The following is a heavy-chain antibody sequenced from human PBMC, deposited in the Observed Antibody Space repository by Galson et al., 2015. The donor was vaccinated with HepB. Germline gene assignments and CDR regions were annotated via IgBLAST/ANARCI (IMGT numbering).Heavy chain of an antibody. CDR3: AKETGGSGSSYMSYFDC. J-gene: IGHJ4*02. CDR2: VSHDGTIK. V-gene: IGHV3-30*18. D-gene: IGHD3-10*01. Sequence: SLRLSCAASGFTFSNPGMHWVRQAPGKGLEWVAVVSHDGTIKYYADSVQGRFTISRDNSENTLYLQVNSLTAQDTAVYYCAKETGGSGSSYMSYFDCWGQGTLVTVSS. CDR1: GFTFSNPG.